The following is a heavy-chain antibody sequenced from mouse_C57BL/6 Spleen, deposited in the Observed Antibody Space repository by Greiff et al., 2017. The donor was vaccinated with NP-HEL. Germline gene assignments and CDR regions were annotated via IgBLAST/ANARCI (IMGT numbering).Heavy chain of an antibody. CDR1: GFTFSSYG. CDR3: ARRDYSNGYFDV. V-gene: IGHV5-6*01. J-gene: IGHJ1*03. D-gene: IGHD2-5*01. Sequence: EVQVVESGGDLVKPGGSLKLSCAASGFTFSSYGMSWVRQTPDKRLEWVATISSGGSYTYYPDSVKGRFTISRDNAKNTLYLQMSSLKSEDTAMYYCARRDYSNGYFDVWGTGTTVTVSS. CDR2: ISSGGSYT.